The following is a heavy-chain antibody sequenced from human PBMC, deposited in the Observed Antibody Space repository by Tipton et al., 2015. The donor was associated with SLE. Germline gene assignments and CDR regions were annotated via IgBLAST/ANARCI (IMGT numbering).Heavy chain of an antibody. Sequence: QVQLVQFGAEVKKPGASVKVSCKASGYTFTSYGISWVRQAPGQGLEWMGWISAYNGNTNYAQKLQGRVTMTTDTSTSTVYMELRSLRPDDTAVYYCARDPGIAAAGANYWGQGTLVTVSS. D-gene: IGHD6-13*01. CDR2: ISAYNGNT. CDR1: GYTFTSYG. J-gene: IGHJ4*02. V-gene: IGHV1-18*01. CDR3: ARDPGIAAAGANY.